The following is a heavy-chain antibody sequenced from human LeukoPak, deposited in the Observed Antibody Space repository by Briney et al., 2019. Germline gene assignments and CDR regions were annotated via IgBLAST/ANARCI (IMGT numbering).Heavy chain of an antibody. CDR1: GFTFSSYG. Sequence: GGSLRLSCAASGFTFSSYGMHWVRQAPGKGLEWVAFIRSIGTNTYYADSVKGRFTISRDNSKNTLYLQMNSLRAEDTAVYYCATYTSSYFDYWGQGTLVTVSP. CDR3: ATYTSSYFDY. V-gene: IGHV3-30*02. D-gene: IGHD2-2*01. J-gene: IGHJ4*02. CDR2: IRSIGTNT.